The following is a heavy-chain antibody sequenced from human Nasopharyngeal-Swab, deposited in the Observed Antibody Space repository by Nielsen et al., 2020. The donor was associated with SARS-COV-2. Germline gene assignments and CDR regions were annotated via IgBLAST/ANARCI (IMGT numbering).Heavy chain of an antibody. J-gene: IGHJ4*02. D-gene: IGHD1-26*01. V-gene: IGHV1-18*04. CDR2: ISVYNGNT. CDR3: ARGDTIVGATYYFDY. Sequence: ASVKVSCKASGYSFTSYGISWVRQAPRQGLEWMGWISVYNGNTKYAQKLQGRVTMTTDTSTSTAYMELRSLTSDDTAVYYCARGDTIVGATYYFDYWGQGTLVTVSS. CDR1: GYSFTSYG.